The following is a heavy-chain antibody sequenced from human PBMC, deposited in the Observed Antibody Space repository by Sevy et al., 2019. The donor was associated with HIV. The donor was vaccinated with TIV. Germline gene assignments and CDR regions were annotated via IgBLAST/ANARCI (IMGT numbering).Heavy chain of an antibody. J-gene: IGHJ6*03. CDR3: ARRNYYYYMDV. CDR2: INSDGSST. CDR1: GFTFSSYW. Sequence: GGCLRLSCAASGFTFSSYWMHWVRQAPGKGLVWVSRINSDGSSTSYADSVKARFTISRDNAKNTLYLQMNSLRAEDTAVYYCARRNYYYYMDVWGKGTTVTVSS. V-gene: IGHV3-74*01.